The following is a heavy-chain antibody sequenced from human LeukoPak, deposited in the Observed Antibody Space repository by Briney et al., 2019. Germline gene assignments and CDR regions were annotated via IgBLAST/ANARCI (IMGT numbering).Heavy chain of an antibody. CDR2: IWYDGSNK. CDR1: GLTFSDYY. J-gene: IGHJ4*02. V-gene: IGHV3-33*08. D-gene: IGHD3-3*01. CDR3: ARVRFLEWLSFDY. Sequence: PGGSLRLSCAASGLTFSDYYMSWIRQAPGKGLEWVAVIWYDGSNKYYADSVKGRFTISRDNSKNTLYLQMNGLRTEDTAVYYCARVRFLEWLSFDYWGRGTLVTVSS.